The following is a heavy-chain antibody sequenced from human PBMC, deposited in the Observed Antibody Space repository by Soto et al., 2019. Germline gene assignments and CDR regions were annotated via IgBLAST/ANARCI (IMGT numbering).Heavy chain of an antibody. V-gene: IGHV1-18*01. D-gene: IGHD5-18*01. CDR1: GYTFTSYG. CDR2: ISAYNGNT. CDR3: ARDRGPRGYSYGFFDP. Sequence: GASVKVSCKASGYTFTSYGISWVRQAPGQGLEWMGWISAYNGNTNYAQKHKGRVTMTTDTSTSTANKEQRSLRTDNTAVYYCARDRGPRGYSYGFFDPWGQGTLVTVSS. J-gene: IGHJ5*02.